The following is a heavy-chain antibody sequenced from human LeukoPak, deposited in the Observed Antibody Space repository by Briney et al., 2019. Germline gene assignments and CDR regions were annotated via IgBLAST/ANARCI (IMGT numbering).Heavy chain of an antibody. J-gene: IGHJ3*01. D-gene: IGHD3-9*01. V-gene: IGHV1-2*02. CDR3: AGDQWINGILTGYIV. CDR2: NNPDSGAT. Sequence: ASVKVSCKASGDSFTGSYFHWLRRAPGQGPEWLGWNNPDSGATEYAQKFQGRVTMTRDTSISTAYMELSRLRYDDTAIYYCAGDQWINGILTGYIVWGQGTMVTVSS. CDR1: GDSFTGSY.